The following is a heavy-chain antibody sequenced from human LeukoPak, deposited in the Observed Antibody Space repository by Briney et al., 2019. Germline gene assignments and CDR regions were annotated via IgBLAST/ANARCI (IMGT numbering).Heavy chain of an antibody. CDR1: GLTFSSYG. J-gene: IGHJ4*02. CDR2: IRYNGSNK. CDR3: AKDRSMVRGSAARHPLDY. D-gene: IGHD3-10*01. V-gene: IGHV3-30*02. Sequence: GGSLRLSCAASGLTFSSYGMHWVRQAPAKGLEGVAFIRYNGSNKYYADSVKGRFPISRDNSKNTLYLQMNSLRAEDTAVYYCAKDRSMVRGSAARHPLDYWGQGTLVTVSS.